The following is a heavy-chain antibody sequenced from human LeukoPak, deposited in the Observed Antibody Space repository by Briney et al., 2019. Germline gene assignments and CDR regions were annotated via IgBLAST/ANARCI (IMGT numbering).Heavy chain of an antibody. CDR1: GFTFSNYG. CDR2: ITNNGGDV. CDR3: VRRSTSGWCGDY. D-gene: IGHD6-19*01. V-gene: IGHV3-64D*06. Sequence: GGSLRLSCSAPGFTFSNYGMHWVRQAPGKGPEYVSAITNNGGDVNYADSVKGRFTISRDNSKNTVFLQMSALRGEDTAVYFCVRRSTSGWCGDYWGQGALVTVSS. J-gene: IGHJ4*02.